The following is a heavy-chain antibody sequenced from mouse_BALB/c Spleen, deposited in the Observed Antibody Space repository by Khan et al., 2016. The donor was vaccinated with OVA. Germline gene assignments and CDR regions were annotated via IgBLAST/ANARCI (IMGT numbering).Heavy chain of an antibody. Sequence: VQLQESGAELAKPGASVKMSCKASGYTFTSYWMHGVKQRPGQGLEWIGYINPSTGYTEYNQRFKDKATLTADKSSSTAYMQLSSLTSEESAVYYCANHGSSSAWLTYWGQGTLVTVSA. CDR3: ANHGSSSAWLTY. V-gene: IGHV1-7*01. J-gene: IGHJ3*01. CDR2: INPSTGYT. D-gene: IGHD1-1*01. CDR1: GYTFTSYW.